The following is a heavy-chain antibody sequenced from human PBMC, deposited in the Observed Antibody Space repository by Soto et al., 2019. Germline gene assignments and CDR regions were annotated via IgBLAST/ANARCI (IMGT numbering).Heavy chain of an antibody. CDR1: GYSFTSYW. CDR3: ARRCSGGSCYYAFDI. V-gene: IGHV5-10-1*01. Sequence: GESLKISCKGSGYSFTSYWISWVRQMPVKGLEWMGRIDPSDSYTNYSPSFQGHVTISADKSISTAYLQWSSLKASDTAMYYCARRCSGGSCYYAFDIWGQGTMVTVSS. CDR2: IDPSDSYT. J-gene: IGHJ3*02. D-gene: IGHD2-15*01.